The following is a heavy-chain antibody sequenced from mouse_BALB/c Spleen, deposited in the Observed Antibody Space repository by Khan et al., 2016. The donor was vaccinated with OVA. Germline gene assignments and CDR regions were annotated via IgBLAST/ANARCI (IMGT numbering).Heavy chain of an antibody. D-gene: IGHD1-1*01. V-gene: IGHV5-9-3*01. CDR3: ARHSFGPFAY. Sequence: EVELVESGGGLVKPGGSLKLSCAASGFTFSSYAMSWVRQTPEKRLEGVATINSDGTYTYYPDSVKGRFTISRDNAKNTLYLQMSSLTSEDTAMYYCARHSFGPFAYWGQGTLVTVSA. CDR2: INSDGTYT. CDR1: GFTFSSYA. J-gene: IGHJ3*01.